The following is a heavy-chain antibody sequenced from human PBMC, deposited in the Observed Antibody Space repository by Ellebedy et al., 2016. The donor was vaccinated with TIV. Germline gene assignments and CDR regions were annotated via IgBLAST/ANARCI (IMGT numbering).Heavy chain of an antibody. CDR3: ASHNYYYGSGSYDRIVDY. V-gene: IGHV3-11*01. J-gene: IGHJ4*02. CDR2: ISSSGSTI. Sequence: GESLKISCAASGFTFSDYYMSWIRQAPGKGLEWVSYISSSGSTIYYADSVKGRFTISRDNAKNSLYLQMNSLRAEDTAVYYCASHNYYYGSGSYDRIVDYWGQGTLVTVSS. CDR1: GFTFSDYY. D-gene: IGHD3-10*01.